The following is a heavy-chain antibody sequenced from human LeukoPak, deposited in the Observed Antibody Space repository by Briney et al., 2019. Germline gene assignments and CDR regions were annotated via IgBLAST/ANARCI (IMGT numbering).Heavy chain of an antibody. CDR1: GFTFSSYA. D-gene: IGHD3-22*01. J-gene: IGHJ4*02. V-gene: IGHV3-30-3*01. CDR2: ISYDGSNK. Sequence: PGGSLRLSCAASGFTFSSYAMHWVRQAPGKGLEWVAVISYDGSNKYYADSVKGRFTISRDNSKNTLYLQMNSLRAEDTAVYYCASPTRGYYYDSSGYYATPFDYWGQGTLVTVSS. CDR3: ASPTRGYYYDSSGYYATPFDY.